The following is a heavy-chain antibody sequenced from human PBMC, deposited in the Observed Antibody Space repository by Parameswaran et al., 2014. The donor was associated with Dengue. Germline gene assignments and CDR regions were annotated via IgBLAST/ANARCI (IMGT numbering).Heavy chain of an antibody. Sequence: WVRQAPGQGLEFMGWINTNTGNPTYAPDFIGRFVFSLDTSVSTAYLQIISLKAEDTAVYYCAREGMAVTGFDPWGQGTLVTVSS. D-gene: IGHD5-24*01. CDR3: AREGMAVTGFDP. V-gene: IGHV7-4-1*02. J-gene: IGHJ5*02. CDR2: INTNTGNP.